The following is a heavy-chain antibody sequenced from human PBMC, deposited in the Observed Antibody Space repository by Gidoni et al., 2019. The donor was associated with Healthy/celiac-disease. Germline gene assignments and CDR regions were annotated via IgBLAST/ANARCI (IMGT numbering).Heavy chain of an antibody. Sequence: QVQLQESAPGLVKPSETLSLTCTVSGGSISSYYWSWIRQPPGKGLEWIGYIYYSGSTNYNPSLKSRVTISVDTSKNQFSLKLSSVTAADTAVYYCARDMPRGENHDAFDIWGQGTMVTVSS. CDR3: ARDMPRGENHDAFDI. CDR2: IYYSGST. J-gene: IGHJ3*02. V-gene: IGHV4-59*01. CDR1: GGSISSYY. D-gene: IGHD2-2*01.